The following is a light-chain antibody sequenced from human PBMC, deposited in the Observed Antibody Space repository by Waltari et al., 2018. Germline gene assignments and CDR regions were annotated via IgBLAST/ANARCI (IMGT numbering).Light chain of an antibody. V-gene: IGKV1-39*01. CDR1: QSISSY. CDR2: AAS. CDR3: QQSYSTPPIT. Sequence: DIQMTQSPSSLSASVGYRVTITCRASQSISSYLNWYQQKPGKAPKLLNYAASSLQSGVPSRFSGSGSGTDFTLTISSLQPEDFATYYCQQSYSTPPITFGQGTRLEIK. J-gene: IGKJ5*01.